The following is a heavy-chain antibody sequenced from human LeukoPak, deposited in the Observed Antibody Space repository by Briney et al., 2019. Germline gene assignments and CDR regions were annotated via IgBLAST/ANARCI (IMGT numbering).Heavy chain of an antibody. V-gene: IGHV4-34*01. D-gene: IGHD1-26*01. J-gene: IGHJ4*02. Sequence: PSETLSLTCAVYGGSFSGYYWSWIRQPPGKGLEWIGEINHSGSTNYNPSLKSRVTISVATSKNQFSLKLSSVTAADTAVYYCARGPWEGVFFDYWGQGTLVTVSS. CDR3: ARGPWEGVFFDY. CDR2: INHSGST. CDR1: GGSFSGYY.